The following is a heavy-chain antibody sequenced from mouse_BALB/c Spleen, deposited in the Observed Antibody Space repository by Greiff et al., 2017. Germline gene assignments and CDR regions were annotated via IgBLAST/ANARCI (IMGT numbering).Heavy chain of an antibody. D-gene: IGHD2-14*01. CDR2: IWGDGST. Sequence: VQLQESGPGLVAPSQSLSITCTVSGFSLTGYGVNWVRQPPGKGLEWLGMIWGDGSTDYNSALKSRLSISKDNSKSQVFLKMNSLQTDDTARYYCARARYDGGAWFAYWGQGTLVTVSA. J-gene: IGHJ3*01. V-gene: IGHV2-6-7*01. CDR1: GFSLTGYG. CDR3: ARARYDGGAWFAY.